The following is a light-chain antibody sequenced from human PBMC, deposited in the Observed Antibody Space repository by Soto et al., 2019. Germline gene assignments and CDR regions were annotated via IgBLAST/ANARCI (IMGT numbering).Light chain of an antibody. CDR3: QQYNNWPPT. V-gene: IGKV3-15*01. CDR2: GAS. Sequence: EIVMTQSPATLSVSPGERATLSCRASQSVSSNLAWYQQKPDQAPRLLIYGASTRATGIPARFSGSGSGTEFTLTISSLQSEDFAVYYCQQYNNWPPTLGQGTKVEIK. CDR1: QSVSSN. J-gene: IGKJ1*01.